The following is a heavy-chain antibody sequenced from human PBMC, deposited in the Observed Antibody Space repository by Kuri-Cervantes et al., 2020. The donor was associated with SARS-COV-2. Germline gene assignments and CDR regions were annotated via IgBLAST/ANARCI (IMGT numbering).Heavy chain of an antibody. Sequence: LSLTCTVSGGSISSGDYYWSWIRQPPGKGLEWIGYIYYSGSTYYNPSLKSRVTMSVDTSKNQFSLKLSSVTAADTAVYYCAREVLLWFGELSYMDVWGKGTTVTVSS. D-gene: IGHD3-10*01. J-gene: IGHJ6*03. CDR1: GGSISSGDYY. CDR2: IYYSGST. CDR3: AREVLLWFGELSYMDV. V-gene: IGHV4-30-4*08.